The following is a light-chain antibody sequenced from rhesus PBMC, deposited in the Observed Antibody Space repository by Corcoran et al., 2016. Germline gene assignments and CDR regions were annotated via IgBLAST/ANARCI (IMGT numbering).Light chain of an antibody. CDR3: GQSTHWPFT. Sequence: DVVLTQSPLSLPITPGQPASISCRSSQSLVHSNGNTYLSWYQQKPGQLPRLLIYKVSNRDSGIPNRFSGSGASTEFTLKISRVDAEDVGLYYCGQSTHWPFTFGPGTKLDIK. CDR1: QSLVHSNGNTY. J-gene: IGKJ3*01. V-gene: IGKV2-64*01. CDR2: KVS.